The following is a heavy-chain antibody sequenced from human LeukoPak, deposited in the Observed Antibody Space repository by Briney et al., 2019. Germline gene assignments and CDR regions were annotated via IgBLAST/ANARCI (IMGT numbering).Heavy chain of an antibody. CDR1: GGTFSSYA. J-gene: IGHJ1*01. Sequence: GASVKVSCKASGGTFSSYAISWVRQAPGQGLEWMGGIIPMFASANYAQKFQGRVTITADKSTSTAYMELSRLRSDDTAVYYCARGIYDSSDFEYFQHWGQGTLVTVSS. V-gene: IGHV1-69*06. D-gene: IGHD3-22*01. CDR2: IIPMFASA. CDR3: ARGIYDSSDFEYFQH.